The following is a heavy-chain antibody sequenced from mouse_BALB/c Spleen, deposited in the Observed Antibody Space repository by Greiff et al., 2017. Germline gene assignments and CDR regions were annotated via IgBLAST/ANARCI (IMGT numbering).Heavy chain of an antibody. D-gene: IGHD2-1*01. Sequence: VKLVESGPGLVAPSQSLSITCTVSGFSLTSYGVHWVRQPPGKGLEWLGVIWAGGSTNYNSALMSRLSISKDNSKSQVFLKMNSLQTDDTAMYYCAREGYGNYVRFAYWGQGTLVTVSA. CDR1: GFSLTSYG. J-gene: IGHJ3*01. CDR2: IWAGGST. V-gene: IGHV2-9*02. CDR3: AREGYGNYVRFAY.